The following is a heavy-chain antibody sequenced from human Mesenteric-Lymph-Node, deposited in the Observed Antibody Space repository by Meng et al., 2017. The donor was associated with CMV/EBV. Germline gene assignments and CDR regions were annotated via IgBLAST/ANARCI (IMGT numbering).Heavy chain of an antibody. CDR3: ARDGAVFGAAGD. Sequence: GGSLRLSCAASGFSFNNFGMHWVRQAPGKGLEWVAFIRFDMTNRYYADSVKGRFTISRDESKNSLYLQMNSLRPEDTAVYFCARDGAVFGAAGDWGQGTLVTVSS. J-gene: IGHJ4*02. CDR2: IRFDMTNR. D-gene: IGHD3-3*01. V-gene: IGHV3-30*02. CDR1: GFSFNNFG.